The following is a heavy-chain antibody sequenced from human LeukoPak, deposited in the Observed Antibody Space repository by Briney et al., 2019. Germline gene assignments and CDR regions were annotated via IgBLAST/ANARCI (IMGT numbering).Heavy chain of an antibody. CDR3: ARVGGRWLQLFAFDI. V-gene: IGHV3-23*01. CDR1: RFTFSSYA. D-gene: IGHD5-12*01. J-gene: IGHJ3*02. CDR2: IGDSAYST. Sequence: GGSLSLSCAASRFTFSSYAMSWVRQAPGKGLEWVSAIGDSAYSTYYTDSVRGRFTISRDKSKNTLYLQMNSLRAEDTAVYYCARVGGRWLQLFAFDIWGQGTMVTVSS.